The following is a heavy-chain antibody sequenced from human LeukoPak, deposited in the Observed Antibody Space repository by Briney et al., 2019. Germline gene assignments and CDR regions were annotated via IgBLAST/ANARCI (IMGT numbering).Heavy chain of an antibody. Sequence: SETLSLTCTVSGYSISSGYYWGWIRQPPGKGLEWTGSIYHSGSTYYNPSLKSRVTISVDTSKNQFSLKLSSVTAADTAVYYCARARILTGFDYWGQGTLVTVSS. V-gene: IGHV4-38-2*02. CDR3: ARARILTGFDY. D-gene: IGHD3-9*01. CDR1: GYSISSGYY. CDR2: IYHSGST. J-gene: IGHJ4*02.